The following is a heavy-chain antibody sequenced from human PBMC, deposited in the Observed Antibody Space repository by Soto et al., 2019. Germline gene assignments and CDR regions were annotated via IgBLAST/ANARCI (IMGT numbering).Heavy chain of an antibody. J-gene: IGHJ6*02. Sequence: GASVKVSCKASGYTFTSYDINWVRQATGQGLEWMGWMNPNSGNTDYAQKFQGRVTMTRNTSISTAYMELSSLRSEDTAVHYCARDYSSGYGMDVWGQGTTVTVSS. CDR3: ARDYSSGYGMDV. D-gene: IGHD6-19*01. CDR2: MNPNSGNT. CDR1: GYTFTSYD. V-gene: IGHV1-8*01.